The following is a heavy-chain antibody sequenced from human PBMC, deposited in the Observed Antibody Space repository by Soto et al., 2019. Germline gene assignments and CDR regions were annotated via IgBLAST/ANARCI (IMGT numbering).Heavy chain of an antibody. CDR2: MNPDTGNT. Sequence: QVQLVQSGAEVEKPGASVKVSCKASGYTFTTYDFNCVRQAPGHGLEWMGWMNPDTGNTGYAQKFQGRVTMTRDTSISTAFMALSGLTAEDTAVYYCARALGYSSTSRLDLWSQGTLVTVSP. CDR3: ARALGYSSTSRLDL. V-gene: IGHV1-8*01. D-gene: IGHD6-19*01. CDR1: GYTFTTYD. J-gene: IGHJ4*02.